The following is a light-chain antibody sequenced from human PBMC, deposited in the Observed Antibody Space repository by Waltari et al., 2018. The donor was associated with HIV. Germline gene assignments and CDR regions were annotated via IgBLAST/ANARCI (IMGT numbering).Light chain of an antibody. Sequence: IVLTQSPATLSLSPGERATLFCRASQTVDSNFLVWYQQRPGQAPRLLIYGASSRASGIPDRFSGSGSGTDFSLTITRLEAEDFALYYCQQYGSSPPEYTFGQGTKLE. CDR2: GAS. V-gene: IGKV3-20*01. CDR3: QQYGSSPPEYT. J-gene: IGKJ2*01. CDR1: QTVDSNF.